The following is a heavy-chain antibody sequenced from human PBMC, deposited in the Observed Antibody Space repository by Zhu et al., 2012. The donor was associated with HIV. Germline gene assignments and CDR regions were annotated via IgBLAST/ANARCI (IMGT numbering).Heavy chain of an antibody. CDR1: GGSRTSYY. J-gene: IGHJ6*02. CDR3: ARLGGYGSGSPYYYHYYGLDV. CDR2: THLSGNT. Sequence: QVQLQGSGPGLVRPSESLSLTCTVSGGSRTSYYWTWIRQRPGKGLEWIGYTHLSGNTNYNPSLKSRVTISLDRSQNHLSLRLTSVTAADTAVYFCARLGGYGSGSPYYYHYYGLDVWDQGP. V-gene: IGHV4-4*09. D-gene: IGHD3-10*01.